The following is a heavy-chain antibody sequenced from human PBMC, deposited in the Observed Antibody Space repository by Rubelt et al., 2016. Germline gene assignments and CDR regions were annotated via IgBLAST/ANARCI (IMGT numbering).Heavy chain of an antibody. CDR3: ARADSMVRGVMD. V-gene: IGHV4-34*01. CDR2: INHSGST. Sequence: QVQLQQWGAGLLKPSETLSLTCAVYGGSFSGYYWSWIRQPPGKGLEWIGEINHSGSTNYNPSPKSRVTISVYTSKNQFSRKLSSVTAADTAVYDCARADSMVRGVMDWGQGTLVTVSS. D-gene: IGHD3-10*01. CDR1: GGSFSGYY. J-gene: IGHJ4*02.